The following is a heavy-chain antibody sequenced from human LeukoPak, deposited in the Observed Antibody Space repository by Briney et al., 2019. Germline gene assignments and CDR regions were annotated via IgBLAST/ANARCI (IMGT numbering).Heavy chain of an antibody. J-gene: IGHJ6*02. D-gene: IGHD5-12*01. CDR1: GDSVSSNSAA. CDR3: ARVIIQATNDPYYYCGMDV. V-gene: IGHV6-1*01. CDR2: TYYRSKWYN. Sequence: SQTLSLTCAISGDSVSSNSAAWNWIRQSPSRGLEWLGRTYYRSKWYNDYAVSVKSRITINPDTSKNQFSLQLNSVTPEDTAVYYCARVIIQATNDPYYYCGMDVWGQGTTVTVSS.